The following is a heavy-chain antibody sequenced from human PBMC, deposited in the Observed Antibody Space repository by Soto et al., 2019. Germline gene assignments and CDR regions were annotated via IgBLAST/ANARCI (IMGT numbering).Heavy chain of an antibody. Sequence: EVQLVESGGGLVQPGGSLRLSCAASGFTFSRDWMHWVRQSPGKGLVWVSRIKGDGTITNYADSVKGRFTTSRDNAKNTVYLQLNSLTTEDTAVYYCARGGLGNYYNDHWGQGTLVTVSS. CDR1: GFTFSRDW. CDR2: IKGDGTIT. V-gene: IGHV3-74*01. D-gene: IGHD3-10*01. CDR3: ARGGLGNYYNDH. J-gene: IGHJ5*02.